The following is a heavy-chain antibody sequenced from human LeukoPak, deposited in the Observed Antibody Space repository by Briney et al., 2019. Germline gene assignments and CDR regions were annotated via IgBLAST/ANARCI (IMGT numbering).Heavy chain of an antibody. CDR1: GFTFSSYS. CDR3: AREAQSSVVVPAAIGPYYYYYYGMDV. J-gene: IGHJ6*02. Sequence: GGSLRLSCAASGFTFSSYSMNWVRQAPGKGLEWVSSISSSSSYIYYADSVKGRFTISRDNAKNSLYLQMNSLRAEDTAVYYCAREAQSSVVVPAAIGPYYYYYYGMDVWGQGTTVTVSS. V-gene: IGHV3-21*01. CDR2: ISSSSSYI. D-gene: IGHD2-2*01.